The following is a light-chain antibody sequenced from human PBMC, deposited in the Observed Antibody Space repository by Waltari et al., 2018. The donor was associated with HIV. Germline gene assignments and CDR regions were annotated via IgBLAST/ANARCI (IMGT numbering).Light chain of an antibody. Sequence: DIKMTKTPSTLSASVGDRVTITCRASQRISSWLAWYQQKPGKAPKLLIYKASSLESGVPSRFSGSGSGTEFTLTISSLQPDDFATYYCQQYNSYSQTFGQGTKVEIK. CDR2: KAS. V-gene: IGKV1-5*03. CDR3: QQYNSYSQT. CDR1: QRISSW. J-gene: IGKJ1*01.